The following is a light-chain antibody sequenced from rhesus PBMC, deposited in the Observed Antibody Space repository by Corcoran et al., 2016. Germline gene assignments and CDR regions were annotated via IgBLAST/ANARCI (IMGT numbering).Light chain of an antibody. Sequence: DIQMTQSPSSLSASVGDRVTITCGASQTISSYLAWYQQKPGKVPKLLIYAASTLQSGVPSRFSGSGTGTDLPLTRSRLQPEEFATYYGKTQKRQPTFGQGTKVQIK. CDR3: KTQKRQPT. J-gene: IGKJ1*01. CDR2: AAS. V-gene: IGKV1-44*03. CDR1: QTISSY.